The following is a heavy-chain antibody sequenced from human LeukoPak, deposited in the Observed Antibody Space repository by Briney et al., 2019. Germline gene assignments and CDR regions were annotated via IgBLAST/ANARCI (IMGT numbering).Heavy chain of an antibody. J-gene: IGHJ4*02. CDR2: INGDGSST. Sequence: SGGSLRLSCAASGFTFSDYLMHWVRQAPGKGLVWVARINGDGSSTTYVESVRGRFTISRDNAKKTLYLQMNSLRAEDAAVYYCARDMYSMSSARGAYWGQGTLVSVSS. V-gene: IGHV3-74*01. D-gene: IGHD3-10*01. CDR3: ARDMYSMSSARGAY. CDR1: GFTFSDYL.